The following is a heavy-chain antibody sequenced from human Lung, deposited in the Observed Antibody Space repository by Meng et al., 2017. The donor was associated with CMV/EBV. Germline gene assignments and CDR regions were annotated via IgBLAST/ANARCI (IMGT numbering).Heavy chain of an antibody. CDR2: IYYTGST. CDR1: GGSLSSGDSY. CDR3: ARVGGCSGGGCYHRLFDY. D-gene: IGHD2-15*01. V-gene: IGHV4-30-4*01. J-gene: IGHJ4*02. Sequence: QVKLQESGPGLVKPSHTLSLTCTVPGGSLSSGDSYWCWIRQPPGKGLEWIGYIYYTGSTYYNPSLKSRVIISVDTSKNQFSLKLNSVTAADTAVYYCARVGGCSGGGCYHRLFDYWGQGTLVTVSS.